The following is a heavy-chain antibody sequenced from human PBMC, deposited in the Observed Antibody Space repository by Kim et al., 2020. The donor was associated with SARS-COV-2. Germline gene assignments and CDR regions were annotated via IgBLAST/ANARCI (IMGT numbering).Heavy chain of an antibody. Sequence: PSLKSRVTISVDTAKNRFSLKLSSVTAATTAVYYCARESRTMIVSYGMDVWGQGTTVTVSS. D-gene: IGHD3-22*01. CDR3: ARESRTMIVSYGMDV. J-gene: IGHJ6*02. V-gene: IGHV4-31*02.